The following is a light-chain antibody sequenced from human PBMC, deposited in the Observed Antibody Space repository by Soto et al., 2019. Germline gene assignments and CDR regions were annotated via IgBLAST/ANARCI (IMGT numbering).Light chain of an antibody. CDR2: EVS. Sequence: QSALTQPPSACGSARQSVTISCTGTSSDVGGYNYVSWYQQHPGKAPKLMIYEVSKRPSGVPDRFSGSKSGNTASLTVSGLQAEDEADYYCSSYAGSNQRVFGGGTKLTVL. CDR1: SSDVGGYNY. CDR3: SSYAGSNQRV. J-gene: IGLJ2*01. V-gene: IGLV2-8*01.